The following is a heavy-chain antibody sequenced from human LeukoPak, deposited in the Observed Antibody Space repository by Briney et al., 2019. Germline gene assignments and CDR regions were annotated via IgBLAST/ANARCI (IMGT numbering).Heavy chain of an antibody. J-gene: IGHJ4*02. CDR1: GFTVSSNY. D-gene: IGHD3-16*01. CDR3: AREGSALGYIDC. Sequence: PGGSLRLSCAASGFTVSSNYMSWVRQAPGTGLEWVSYISGGGSTIYSADSVKGRFIISRDNAKNSLYLQMNSLRDEDTAVYYCAREGSALGYIDCWGQGTLVTVSS. CDR2: ISGGGSTI. V-gene: IGHV3-48*02.